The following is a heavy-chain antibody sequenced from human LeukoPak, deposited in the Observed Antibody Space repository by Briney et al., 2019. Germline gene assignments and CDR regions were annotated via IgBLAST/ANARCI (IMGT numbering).Heavy chain of an antibody. CDR3: AKTMVDRYPNQCYFDY. Sequence: GGSLRLSCAASGFTFSSYAMSWVRQAPGKGLEWVSAISGSGGSTYYADSVKGRFTISRDNSKNTLYLQMNSLRAEDTAVYYCAKTMVDRYPNQCYFDYWGQGTLVTVSS. J-gene: IGHJ4*02. CDR2: ISGSGGST. CDR1: GFTFSSYA. V-gene: IGHV3-23*01. D-gene: IGHD2-15*01.